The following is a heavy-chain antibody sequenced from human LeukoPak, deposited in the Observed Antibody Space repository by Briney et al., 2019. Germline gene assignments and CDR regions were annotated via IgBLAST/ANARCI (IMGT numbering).Heavy chain of an antibody. Sequence: GGSLRLSCAASGFTFSSYAMHWVRQAPGKGLEWVAVISYDGSNKYYADSVKGRFTISRDNSKNTLYLQMNSLRAEDTAVYYCARDRGTTGAFDIWGQGTMVTVSS. CDR1: GFTFSSYA. D-gene: IGHD1-7*01. CDR3: ARDRGTTGAFDI. J-gene: IGHJ3*02. CDR2: ISYDGSNK. V-gene: IGHV3-30-3*01.